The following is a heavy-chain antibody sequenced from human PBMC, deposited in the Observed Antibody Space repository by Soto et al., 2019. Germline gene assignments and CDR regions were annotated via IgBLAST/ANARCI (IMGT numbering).Heavy chain of an antibody. V-gene: IGHV3-23*01. J-gene: IGHJ4*02. D-gene: IGHD2-2*01. Sequence: EVQLLNFGGGLAQPGGSLRLSCAASGFTFSNYALNWVRQAPGKGLEWVSVISSGGSTYYASSLKGWLTISRDNPKNTLYLQMSSRRADDTATLYCARLGSTTVVWNGDFEYWGQGTLVTLSS. CDR1: GFTFSNYA. CDR2: ISSGGST. CDR3: ARLGSTTVVWNGDFEY.